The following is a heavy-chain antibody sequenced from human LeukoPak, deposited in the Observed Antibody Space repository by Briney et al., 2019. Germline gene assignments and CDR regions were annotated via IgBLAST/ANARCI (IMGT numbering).Heavy chain of an antibody. CDR2: IYYSGST. V-gene: IGHV4-39*01. Sequence: PGGSLRLSCAASGFTFSSYSMNWVRQPPGKGLEWIGSIYYSGSTYYNPSLKSRVTISVDTSKNQFSLKLSSVTAADTAVYYCARHDFASYSGYDYTFDYWGQGTLVTVSS. CDR3: ARHDFASYSGYDYTFDY. D-gene: IGHD5-12*01. CDR1: GFTFSSYSMN. J-gene: IGHJ4*02.